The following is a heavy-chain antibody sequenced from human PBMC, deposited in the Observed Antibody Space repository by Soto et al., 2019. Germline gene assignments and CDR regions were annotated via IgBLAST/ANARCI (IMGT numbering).Heavy chain of an antibody. CDR1: GYSFTSYW. CDR3: ARHSLRTQEPNYYYYGMDV. J-gene: IGHJ6*02. V-gene: IGHV5-51*01. CDR2: IYPGDSDT. Sequence: GESLKISCKGSGYSFTSYWIGWVRQMPGKGLEWMGIIYPGDSDTRYSPSFQGQVTISADKSISTAYLQWSSLKASDTAMYYCARHSLRTQEPNYYYYGMDVWGQGTTVPVSS.